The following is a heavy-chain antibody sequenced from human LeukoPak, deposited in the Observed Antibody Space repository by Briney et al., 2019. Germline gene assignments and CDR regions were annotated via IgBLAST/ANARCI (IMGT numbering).Heavy chain of an antibody. J-gene: IGHJ3*02. CDR2: VSGSGSTT. Sequence: PGGSLRLSCAASGFTFSSYAMHWVRQAPGKGLEWVAVVSGSGSTTYYGDSVKGRFTISRDNPKSTLYLRMDSLRAEDTAVYYCAKEVGETAIIKAAFDIWGRGTMVTVSS. V-gene: IGHV3-23*01. CDR3: AKEVGETAIIKAAFDI. D-gene: IGHD5-18*01. CDR1: GFTFSSYA.